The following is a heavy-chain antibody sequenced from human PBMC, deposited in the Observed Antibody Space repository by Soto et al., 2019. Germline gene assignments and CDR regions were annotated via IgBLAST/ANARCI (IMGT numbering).Heavy chain of an antibody. CDR3: ARGLNYYDSSQWWFDP. D-gene: IGHD3-22*01. CDR2: IYYSGST. CDR1: GGSISSYY. Sequence: SETLSLTCTVSGGSISSYYWSWIRQPPGKGLEWIGYIYYSGSTNYNPSLKSRVTISVDTSKNQFSLKLSSVTAADTAVYYCARGLNYYDSSQWWFDPWGQGTLVTVSS. J-gene: IGHJ5*02. V-gene: IGHV4-59*12.